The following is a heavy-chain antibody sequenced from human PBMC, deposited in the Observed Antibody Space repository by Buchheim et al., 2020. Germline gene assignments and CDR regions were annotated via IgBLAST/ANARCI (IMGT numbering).Heavy chain of an antibody. D-gene: IGHD3-22*01. CDR2: ISYDGSNK. V-gene: IGHV3-30*04. CDR3: ARGPIVVADY. CDR1: GFTFSSYA. Sequence: QVQLVESGGGVVQPGRSLRLSCAASGFTFSSYAMHWVRQAPGKGLEWVAVISYDGSNKYYADSVKGRFTISRDNSKNTLYLQMNSLRAEDTAVYYCARGPIVVADYWGQGTL. J-gene: IGHJ4*02.